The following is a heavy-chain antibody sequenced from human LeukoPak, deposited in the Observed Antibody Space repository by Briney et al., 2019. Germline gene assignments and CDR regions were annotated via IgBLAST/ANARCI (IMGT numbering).Heavy chain of an antibody. CDR2: IYYSGST. D-gene: IGHD3-22*01. Sequence: SETLSLTCAVYGGTFSGYYWSWIRQPPGKGLEWIGYIYYSGSTNYNPSLKSRVTISVDTSKNQFSLKLSSVTAADTAVYYCARAEDSSGYYPGAFDIWGQGTMVTVSS. V-gene: IGHV4-59*13. J-gene: IGHJ3*02. CDR3: ARAEDSSGYYPGAFDI. CDR1: GGTFSGYY.